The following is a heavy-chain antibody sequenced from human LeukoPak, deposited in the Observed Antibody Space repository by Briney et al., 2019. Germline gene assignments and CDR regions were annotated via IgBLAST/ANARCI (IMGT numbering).Heavy chain of an antibody. J-gene: IGHJ4*02. CDR3: ARDTSGWNDY. D-gene: IGHD2-8*01. CDR1: GFTFSTYW. CDR2: IKYDGREK. V-gene: IGHV3-7*01. Sequence: GGSLRLSCVASGFTFSTYWMTWVRQAPGKGLEWVANIKYDGREKHYVGSVKGRFTIYRDNVKNSLYLQMNSLRVEDTAVYYCARDTSGWNDYWGQGTLVTVSS.